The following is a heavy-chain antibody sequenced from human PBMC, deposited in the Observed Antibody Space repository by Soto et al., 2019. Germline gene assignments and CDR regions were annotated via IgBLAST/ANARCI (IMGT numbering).Heavy chain of an antibody. D-gene: IGHD3-10*01. J-gene: IGHJ6*03. V-gene: IGHV3-23*01. CDR1: GFTFSSYA. CDR2: ISGSGGST. CDR3: AKEGFITMVRGVIERYYYYYMDV. Sequence: GGSLKLSCAASGFTFSSYAMSWVRQAPGKGLEWVSAISGSGGSTYYADSVKGRFTISRDNSKNTLYVQMNSLRAEDTAVYYCAKEGFITMVRGVIERYYYYYMDVWGKGTTVTVSS.